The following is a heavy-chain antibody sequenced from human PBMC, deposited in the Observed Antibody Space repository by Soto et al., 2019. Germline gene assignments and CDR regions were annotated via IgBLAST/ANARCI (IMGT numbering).Heavy chain of an antibody. CDR3: ARQGYSSSSNIGY. CDR2: TYYSGAT. D-gene: IGHD6-6*01. CDR1: GGPISGGRYY. V-gene: IGHV4-31*04. Sequence: QVRLQESGPGLGRPSQTLSLTCTVSGGPISGGRYYWIWIRQRPGEGLEWLGYTYYSGATYYNPSLKSRVAISVDTSTDQFRLKVDSVTAADTAVYFCARQGYSSSSNIGYWGQGTLVPVSS. J-gene: IGHJ4*02.